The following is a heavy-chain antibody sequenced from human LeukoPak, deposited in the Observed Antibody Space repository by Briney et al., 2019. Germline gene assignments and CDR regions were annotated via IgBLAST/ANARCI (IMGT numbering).Heavy chain of an antibody. J-gene: IGHJ4*02. Sequence: PGGSLRLSCAASGFTFSSYSIHWVRQAPGKGLEWVTLIRYDGNNKVYADSVKGRLTISRDNSKNTVYLQMNSLRAEDTAVYYCAKGGSYLDYWGQGTLVTVSS. CDR3: AKGGSYLDY. V-gene: IGHV3-30*02. CDR2: IRYDGNNK. CDR1: GFTFSSYS. D-gene: IGHD1-26*01.